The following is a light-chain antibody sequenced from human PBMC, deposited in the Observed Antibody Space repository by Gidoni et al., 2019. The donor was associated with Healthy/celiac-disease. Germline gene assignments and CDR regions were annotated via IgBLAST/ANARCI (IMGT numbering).Light chain of an antibody. CDR2: DAS. CDR1: QDISNY. CDR3: QQYDNFPSA. V-gene: IGKV1-33*01. Sequence: IQMTQSPSSLSASGGDRVTIPCPASQDISNYLNWYQQKPGKAPKLLIYDASNLETGVPSRFSGSGSGTDFTFTISSLQPEDIATYYCQQYDNFPSAFGQGTRLEIK. J-gene: IGKJ5*01.